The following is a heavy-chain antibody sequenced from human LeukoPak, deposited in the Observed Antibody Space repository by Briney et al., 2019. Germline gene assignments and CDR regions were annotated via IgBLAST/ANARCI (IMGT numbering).Heavy chain of an antibody. Sequence: PGGSLRLSCAASGFTFSGYGMHWVRQAPGKGLEWVAVMLYDGHNKYYADSVKGRFTISRDNSKNTLYLQMNSLRPEDTAVYYCAKARRSAAPYAYFDYWGQGTLVTVSS. J-gene: IGHJ4*02. V-gene: IGHV3-30*18. D-gene: IGHD2-8*01. CDR2: MLYDGHNK. CDR3: AKARRSAAPYAYFDY. CDR1: GFTFSGYG.